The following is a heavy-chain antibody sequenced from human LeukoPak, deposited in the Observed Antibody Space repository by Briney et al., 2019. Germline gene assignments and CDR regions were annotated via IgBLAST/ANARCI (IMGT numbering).Heavy chain of an antibody. CDR2: SGRDGAT. V-gene: IGHV3-23*01. Sequence: GGSPRLSCAHSGFTFSRHTMSWVRQAPGKGLEWVSGSGRDGATYYVDSVKGRFIISRDDSKNTVYLQMNSLRADDTAVYYCANLEITMIRGPWGQGTLVTVFS. J-gene: IGHJ5*02. D-gene: IGHD3-10*01. CDR3: ANLEITMIRGP. CDR1: GFTFSRHT.